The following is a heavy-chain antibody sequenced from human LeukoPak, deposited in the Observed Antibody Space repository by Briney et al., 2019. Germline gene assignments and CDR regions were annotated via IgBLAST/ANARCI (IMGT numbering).Heavy chain of an antibody. D-gene: IGHD5-12*01. CDR3: VKGGHKLDIQTTHYYYGLDV. CDR2: VESDASRT. J-gene: IGHJ6*02. CDR1: GFTLSDHW. V-gene: IGHV3-74*03. Sequence: QPGGSLRLSCVASGFTLSDHWMYWVRQGPSRGLAHVSRVESDASRTTYADSVKGRFTISRDDAKNTMYLQMNSLRVEDTAVYYCVKGGHKLDIQTTHYYYGLDVWGQGTTVAVS.